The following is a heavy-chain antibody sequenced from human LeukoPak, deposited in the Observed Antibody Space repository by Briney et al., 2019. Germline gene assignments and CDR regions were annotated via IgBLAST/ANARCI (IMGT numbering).Heavy chain of an antibody. CDR2: ISYDGSNK. J-gene: IGHJ3*02. V-gene: IGHV3-30*04. CDR1: GFTFSSYA. D-gene: IGHD4-17*01. Sequence: PGGSLRLSCAASGFTFSSYAVHWVRQAPGKGLEWVAVISYDGSNKYYADSVKGRFTISRDNSKNTLYLQMNSLRAEDTAVYYCARDPNYGDYGYAFDIWGQGTMVTVSS. CDR3: ARDPNYGDYGYAFDI.